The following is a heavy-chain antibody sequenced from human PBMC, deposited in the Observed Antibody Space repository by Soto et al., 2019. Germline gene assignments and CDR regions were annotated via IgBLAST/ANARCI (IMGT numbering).Heavy chain of an antibody. D-gene: IGHD4-4*01. J-gene: IGHJ5*02. CDR3: ARRKTLQPFDP. CDR1: GFTFSSYS. CDR2: ISSSSSYI. V-gene: IGHV3-21*01. Sequence: SGGSLRLSCAASGFTFSSYSMNWVRQAPGKGLEWVSSISSSSSYIYYADSVKGRFTISRDNAKNSLYLQMNSLRAEDTAVYYCARRKTLQPFDPWGQGTLVTVSS.